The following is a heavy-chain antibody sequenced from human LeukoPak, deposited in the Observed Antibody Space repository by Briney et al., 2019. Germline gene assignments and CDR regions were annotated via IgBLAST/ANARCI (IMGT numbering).Heavy chain of an antibody. V-gene: IGHV3-30-3*01. J-gene: IGHJ4*02. Sequence: GGSLRLSCAASGFTFSSYAMHWVRQAPGKGLEWVAVISYDGSNKYCADSVKGRFTISRDNSKNTLYLQMNSLRAEDTAVYYCARNYYDSRSDIRLDYWGQGTLVTVSS. CDR2: ISYDGSNK. D-gene: IGHD3-22*01. CDR3: ARNYYDSRSDIRLDY. CDR1: GFTFSSYA.